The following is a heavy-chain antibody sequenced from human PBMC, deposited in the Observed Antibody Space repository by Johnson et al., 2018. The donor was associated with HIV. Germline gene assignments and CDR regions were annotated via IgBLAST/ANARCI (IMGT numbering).Heavy chain of an antibody. V-gene: IGHV3-33*01. J-gene: IGHJ3*02. CDR3: ARGVGGAGDDAFDI. D-gene: IGHD6-19*01. CDR2: IWYDGSNK. CDR1: GFTFSSYG. Sequence: QVQLVESGGGVVQPGRSLRLSCAASGFTFSSYGMQWVRQAPGKGLEWVAVIWYDGSNKDYADSVKGRFTISRDNAKNSLYMQMNSLRAEDTALYYCARGVGGAGDDAFDIWGQGTMVTVSS.